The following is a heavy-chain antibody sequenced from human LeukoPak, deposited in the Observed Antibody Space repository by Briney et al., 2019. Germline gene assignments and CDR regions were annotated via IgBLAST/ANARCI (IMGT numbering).Heavy chain of an antibody. CDR1: GGTFSSYA. CDR2: IIPILGIA. Sequence: SVKVSCKASGGTFSSYAISWVRQAPGQGLEWMGRIIPILGIANYAQKFQGRVTITADKSTSTAYMELSSLRSEDTAVYYCARYLEAGTTYYFVYWGQGTLVTVSS. V-gene: IGHV1-69*04. D-gene: IGHD1-7*01. CDR3: ARYLEAGTTYYFVY. J-gene: IGHJ4*02.